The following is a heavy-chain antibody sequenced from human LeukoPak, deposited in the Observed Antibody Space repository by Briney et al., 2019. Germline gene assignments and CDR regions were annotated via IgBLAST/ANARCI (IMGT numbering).Heavy chain of an antibody. CDR2: ISYDGSNK. CDR3: ARACTIVVGIAYYFDY. V-gene: IGHV3-30-3*01. D-gene: IGHD2-15*01. J-gene: IGHJ4*02. Sequence: PGGSLRLSCAASGFTFSSYAMHWVRQAPGKGLEWVAVISYDGSNKYYADSVKGRFTISRDNSKNTLYLQMNSLRAEDTAVYYCARACTIVVGIAYYFDYWGQGTLVTVSS. CDR1: GFTFSSYA.